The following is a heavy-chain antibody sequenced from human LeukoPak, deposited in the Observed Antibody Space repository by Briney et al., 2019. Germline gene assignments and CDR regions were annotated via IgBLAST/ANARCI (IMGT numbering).Heavy chain of an antibody. CDR2: ISGSGGST. CDR3: ARDQLAAAGIPPDY. J-gene: IGHJ4*02. Sequence: GGSLRLSCAASGFTFSSYAMSWVRQAPGKGLEWVSAISGSGGSTYYADSVKGRFTISRDNAKNSLYLQMNSLRAEDTAVYYCARDQLAAAGIPPDYWGQGTLVTVSS. CDR1: GFTFSSYA. V-gene: IGHV3-23*01. D-gene: IGHD6-13*01.